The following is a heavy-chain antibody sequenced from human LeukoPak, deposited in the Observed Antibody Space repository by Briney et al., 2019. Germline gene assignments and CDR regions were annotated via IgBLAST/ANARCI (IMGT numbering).Heavy chain of an antibody. D-gene: IGHD3-3*01. CDR3: ASPGVEWSLNAFDI. V-gene: IGHV1-69*05. CDR2: IIPIFGTA. J-gene: IGHJ3*02. Sequence: SVKVSCKVSGYTLTELSMHWVRQAPGKGLEWMGGIIPIFGTANYAQKFQGRVTITTDESTSTAYMELSSLRSEDTAVYYCASPGVEWSLNAFDIWGQGTMVTVSS. CDR1: GYTLTELS.